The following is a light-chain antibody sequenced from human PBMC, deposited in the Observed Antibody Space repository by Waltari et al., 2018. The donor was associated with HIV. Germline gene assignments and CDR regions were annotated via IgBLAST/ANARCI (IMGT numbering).Light chain of an antibody. CDR3: LSYTITNTLV. Sequence: QSALTQPASVSGSPGQSITISCTGTSSDIGGHYSVSWYQQLPGKAPKLMIYAVTYRPSGVSKRCSGSKSGNTASLTISGLQGEDEADYYCLSYTITNTLVFGGGTKLTVL. CDR2: AVT. V-gene: IGLV2-14*01. J-gene: IGLJ3*02. CDR1: SSDIGGHYS.